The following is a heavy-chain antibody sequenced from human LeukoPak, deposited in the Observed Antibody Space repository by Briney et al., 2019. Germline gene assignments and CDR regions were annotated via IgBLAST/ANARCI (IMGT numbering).Heavy chain of an antibody. J-gene: IGHJ4*02. D-gene: IGHD2-21*02. CDR1: SXX. Sequence: SXXXSXIRXPPGXXLEWIGYIYYSGGTNYNPSLKSRVTISVDTSKNQFSLKLSSVTAADTAVYYCARAGGFTQYYGGDCYPAVIGYWGQGTLVTVSS. CDR2: IYYSGGT. CDR3: ARAGGFTQYYGGDCYPAVIGY. V-gene: IGHV4-59*08.